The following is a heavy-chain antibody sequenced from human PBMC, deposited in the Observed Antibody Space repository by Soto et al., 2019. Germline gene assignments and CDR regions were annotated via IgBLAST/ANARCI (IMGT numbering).Heavy chain of an antibody. D-gene: IGHD3-10*01. J-gene: IGHJ4*02. CDR2: ISDSGGST. Sequence: GGSLRLSCEASGFTFSSNAMTWVRQAPGKGLEWVSAISDSGGSTYYADSVAGRFTISRDNSRHTLYLQMNSLRAEDTAIYYCAKALGRDFSDFDSWGQGTQVIVSS. CDR1: GFTFSSNA. V-gene: IGHV3-23*01. CDR3: AKALGRDFSDFDS.